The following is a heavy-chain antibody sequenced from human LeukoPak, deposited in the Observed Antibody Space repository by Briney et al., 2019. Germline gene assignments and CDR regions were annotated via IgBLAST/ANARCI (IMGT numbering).Heavy chain of an antibody. CDR1: GGTFSSYA. J-gene: IGHJ5*02. D-gene: IGHD2-2*01. V-gene: IGHV1-69*13. CDR2: IIPIFGTA. Sequence: LGASVKVSCKASGGTFSSYAISWVRQAPGQGLEWMGGIIPIFGTANYAQKFQGRVTITADESTSTAYMELSSLRSEDTAVYYCARVVTPRYCSTPSCYWKGWFDPWGQGTLVTVSS. CDR3: ARVVTPRYCSTPSCYWKGWFDP.